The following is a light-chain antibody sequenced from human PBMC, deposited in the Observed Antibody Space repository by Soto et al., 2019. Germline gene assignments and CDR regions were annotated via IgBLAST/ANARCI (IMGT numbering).Light chain of an antibody. J-gene: IGKJ5*01. Sequence: DIQMTXSPSSXSXSXGDRVTITCRASESIARHLNWYQQKPGKAPKLLIYAASSLQNGVPSRFRGGGSGTDFTLTISNLQPEDFATYYCQQTYSTLSITFGQGTRLEIK. CDR1: ESIARH. CDR2: AAS. V-gene: IGKV1-39*01. CDR3: QQTYSTLSIT.